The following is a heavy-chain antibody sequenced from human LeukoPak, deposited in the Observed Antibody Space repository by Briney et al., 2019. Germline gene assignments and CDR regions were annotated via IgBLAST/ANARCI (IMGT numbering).Heavy chain of an antibody. J-gene: IGHJ5*02. V-gene: IGHV4-59*01. Sequence: SETLSLTCTVSGGSISSYYWSWIRQPPGKGLEWIGYIYYSGSTNYNPYLKSRVTISVDTSKNQFSLKLSSVTAADTAVYYCARRGGSSWYFWFDPWGQGTLVTVSS. CDR2: IYYSGST. CDR1: GGSISSYY. CDR3: ARRGGSSWYFWFDP. D-gene: IGHD6-13*01.